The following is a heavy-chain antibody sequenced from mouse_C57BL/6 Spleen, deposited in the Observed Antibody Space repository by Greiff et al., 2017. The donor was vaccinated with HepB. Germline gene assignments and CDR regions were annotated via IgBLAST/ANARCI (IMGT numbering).Heavy chain of an antibody. Sequence: VQLQQSGAELARPGASVKLSCKASGYTFTSYGISWVKQRTGQGLEWIGEIYPRSGNTYYNEKFKGKATLTADKSSSTAYMELRSLTSEDAAVYVCARDGGSYYRYFDVWGTGTTVTVSS. CDR3: ARDGGSYYRYFDV. V-gene: IGHV1-81*01. D-gene: IGHD1-1*02. CDR2: IYPRSGNT. CDR1: GYTFTSYG. J-gene: IGHJ1*03.